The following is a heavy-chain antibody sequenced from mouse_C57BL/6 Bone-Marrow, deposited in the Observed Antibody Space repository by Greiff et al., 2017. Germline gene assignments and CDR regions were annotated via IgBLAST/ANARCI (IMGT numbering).Heavy chain of an antibody. CDR1: GYTFTSYT. V-gene: IGHV1-4*01. D-gene: IGHD2-12*01. CDR3: ARGRRNFDY. Sequence: VQLQQSGAELARPGASVKMSCKASGYTFTSYTMPWVKQRPGQGLEWIGYINPSSGYTKYNQKFKDKATLTADQSSSTAYMRLSSLTSEDSAVYYCARGRRNFDYWGQGTTLTVSS. J-gene: IGHJ2*01. CDR2: INPSSGYT.